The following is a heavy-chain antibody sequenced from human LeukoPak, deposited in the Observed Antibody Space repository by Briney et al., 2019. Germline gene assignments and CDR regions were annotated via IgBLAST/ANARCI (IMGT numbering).Heavy chain of an antibody. CDR2: INAYNGKT. J-gene: IGHJ5*02. D-gene: IGHD4-17*01. Sequence: ASVRVSFKASGYTFTIDGISWGRQGPGEGGERVGWINAYNGKTNYTQKLQGRVTMTTDTSTSTAYMELRSLRSDDTAVYYCARGPYGDPYNWFDPWGQGTLVTVSS. CDR3: ARGPYGDPYNWFDP. V-gene: IGHV1-18*01. CDR1: GYTFTIDG.